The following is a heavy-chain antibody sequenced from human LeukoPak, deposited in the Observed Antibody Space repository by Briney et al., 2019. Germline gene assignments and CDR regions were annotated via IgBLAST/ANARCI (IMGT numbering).Heavy chain of an antibody. V-gene: IGHV3-23*01. J-gene: IGHJ4*02. D-gene: IGHD5-18*01. CDR2: ISGSGGST. CDR3: AREDVGYLFDY. CDR1: GFTFTSYS. Sequence: PGGSLRLSCAASGFTFTSYSMNWVRQAPGKGLEWVSAISGSGGSTYYADFVKGRFTISRDNSKSTLYLQMNNLRADDTAVYYCAREDVGYLFDYWGQGALVTDSS.